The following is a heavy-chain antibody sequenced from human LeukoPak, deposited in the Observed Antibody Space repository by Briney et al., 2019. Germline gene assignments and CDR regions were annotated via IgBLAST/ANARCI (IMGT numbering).Heavy chain of an antibody. CDR1: GGSVGGYY. D-gene: IGHD4-11*01. Sequence: SESLSPAWAVDGGSVGGYYWSWIRQPPGKGLEWIREINHGVSTNYKPSRKSRATISVDTSKNQFSLKLSSVTAADTAVYYCARGPRPMTTVTTWFDPRGQGTLVSVPS. CDR2: INHGVST. J-gene: IGHJ5*02. V-gene: IGHV4-34*01. CDR3: ARGPRPMTTVTTWFDP.